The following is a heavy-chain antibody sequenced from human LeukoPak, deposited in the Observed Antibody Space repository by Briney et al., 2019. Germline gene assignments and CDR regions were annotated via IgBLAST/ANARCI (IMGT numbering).Heavy chain of an antibody. J-gene: IGHJ6*03. CDR3: ARDLWLAQHTYYCYCMDV. V-gene: IGHV3-23*01. Sequence: GGTLRLSCAASGFTFSSYGMSWVRQAPGKGLEWVSAISGSGGSTYYADSVKGRFTISRDNSKNTLYLQMNSLRAEDAAVYYCARDLWLAQHTYYCYCMDVWGKGTTATVSS. CDR2: ISGSGGST. D-gene: IGHD6-19*01. CDR1: GFTFSSYG.